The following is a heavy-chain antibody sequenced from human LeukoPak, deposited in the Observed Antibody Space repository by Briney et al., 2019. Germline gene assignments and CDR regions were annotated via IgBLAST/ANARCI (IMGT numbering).Heavy chain of an antibody. CDR2: LYHSGST. CDR1: ADSIRSFTSYY. J-gene: IGHJ4*02. CDR3: ARGSDFGDY. V-gene: IGHV4-61*01. D-gene: IGHD4-17*01. Sequence: SETLSLTCTVSADSIRSFTSYYWSWIRQPPGKGLEWIGSLYHSGSTDYNPSLGGRATMSLAMSKNQLSLKLNSVTAADTAVYYCARGSDFGDYWGQGTPVTVSS.